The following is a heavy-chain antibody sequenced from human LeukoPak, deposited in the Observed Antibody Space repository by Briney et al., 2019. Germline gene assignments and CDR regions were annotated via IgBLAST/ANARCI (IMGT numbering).Heavy chain of an antibody. D-gene: IGHD6-6*01. V-gene: IGHV1-69*06. CDR3: AREVLSYSGSYYYYMDV. J-gene: IGHJ6*03. CDR2: TIPIFGTA. Sequence: GASVKVSCKASGGTFSSYAISWVRQAPGQGLEWMGGTIPIFGTANYAQKFQGRLTIIADKSTSTAYMELSSLRSEDTAVYYCAREVLSYSGSYYYYMDVWGKGTTVTVSS. CDR1: GGTFSSYA.